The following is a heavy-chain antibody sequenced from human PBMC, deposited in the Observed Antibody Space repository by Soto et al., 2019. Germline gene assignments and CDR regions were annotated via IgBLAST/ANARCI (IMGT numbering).Heavy chain of an antibody. J-gene: IGHJ4*02. CDR1: GFTFSSYG. CDR3: AKSSGVAGLYYFDY. Sequence: PGGSLRLSCAASGFTFSSYGMHWVRQATGKGLEWVAVISYDGSNKYYADSVKGRFTISRDNSKNTLYLQMNSLRAEDTAVYYCAKSSGVAGLYYFDYWGEGTLVTVSA. CDR2: ISYDGSNK. D-gene: IGHD6-13*01. V-gene: IGHV3-30*18.